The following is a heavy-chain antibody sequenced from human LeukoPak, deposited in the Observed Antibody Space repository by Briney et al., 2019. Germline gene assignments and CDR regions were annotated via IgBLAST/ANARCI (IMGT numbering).Heavy chain of an antibody. CDR2: IKNKADRGET. Sequence: GGSLRLSCAASGFSFSDTYINWVRQIPGTGLEWVGLIKNKADRGETEYAAPVKDRFTISRDDSKNTVYQQMSSLKTEDTAVYYCTTESSGSLPYWGQGTLVTVSS. J-gene: IGHJ4*02. V-gene: IGHV3-15*07. CDR3: TTESSGSLPY. D-gene: IGHD1-26*01. CDR1: GFSFSDTY.